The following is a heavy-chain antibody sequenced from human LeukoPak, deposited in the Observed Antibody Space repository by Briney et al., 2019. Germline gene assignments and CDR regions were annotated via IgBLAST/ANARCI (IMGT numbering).Heavy chain of an antibody. J-gene: IGHJ3*02. D-gene: IGHD5-12*01. CDR3: ARDWVGGGYDLREAFDI. Sequence: ASVKVSCKASGYTFTSYAMNWVQQAPGQGLEWMGWINTNTGNPTYAQGFTGRFVFSLDTSVSTAYLQISSLKAEDTAVYYCARDWVGGGYDLREAFDIWGQGTMVTVSS. CDR2: INTNTGNP. CDR1: GYTFTSYA. V-gene: IGHV7-4-1*02.